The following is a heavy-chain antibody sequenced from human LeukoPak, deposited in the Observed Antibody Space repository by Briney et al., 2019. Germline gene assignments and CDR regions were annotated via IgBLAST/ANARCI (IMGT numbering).Heavy chain of an antibody. V-gene: IGHV3-48*02. CDR2: ISSSSSTI. Sequence: AGGSLRLSCAASGFTFSSHSMNWVRQAPGKGLEWVSYISSSSSTIYYADSVKGRFTISRDNAKNSLYLQMNSLRDEDTAVYYCARDLGLGSDFWSGYYTVPFDYWGQGTLVTVSS. CDR3: ARDLGLGSDFWSGYYTVPFDY. J-gene: IGHJ4*02. CDR1: GFTFSSHS. D-gene: IGHD3-3*01.